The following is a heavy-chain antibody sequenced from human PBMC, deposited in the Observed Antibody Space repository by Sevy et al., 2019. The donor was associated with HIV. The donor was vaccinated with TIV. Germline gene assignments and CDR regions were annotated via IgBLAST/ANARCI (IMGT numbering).Heavy chain of an antibody. Sequence: GGSLRLSCTASGFTFGGYTMSWVRQAPGKGLEWVAFIRGKPYGGTTEYAASVKGRFTISRDDSKSIAYLQMNSLNTEDTAVYYCTRVEGAADRGMDVWAQGTTVTVSS. CDR2: IRGKPYGGTT. CDR1: GFTFGGYT. J-gene: IGHJ6*02. CDR3: TRVEGAADRGMDV. V-gene: IGHV3-49*04. D-gene: IGHD1-26*01.